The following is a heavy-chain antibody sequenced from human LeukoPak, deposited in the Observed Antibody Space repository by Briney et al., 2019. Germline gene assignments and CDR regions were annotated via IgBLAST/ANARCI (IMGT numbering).Heavy chain of an antibody. J-gene: IGHJ5*02. Sequence: TGGSLRLSCAASGFTFSSYSRNWVRQAPGKGLEWVSSISSSSSYILYADSVKGRFNISRDNAEHALYLQMNSLRAEDTAVYYCARAAMATGDWFDPWGQGTLVTVSS. CDR1: GFTFSSYS. D-gene: IGHD5-24*01. CDR2: ISSSSSYI. V-gene: IGHV3-21*01. CDR3: ARAAMATGDWFDP.